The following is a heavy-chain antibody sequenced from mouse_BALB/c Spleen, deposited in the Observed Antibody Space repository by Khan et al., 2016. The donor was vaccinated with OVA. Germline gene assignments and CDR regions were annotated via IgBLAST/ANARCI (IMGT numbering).Heavy chain of an antibody. CDR3: ARGGYGGFAY. J-gene: IGHJ3*01. Sequence: QVQLQQSGAELVKPGASVKLSCKASGYTFTSYDINWVRQRPEQGLEWIGWIFPGDNSTKYNEKFKGKATLITEKSSSTAYMQLSRLTSEDSAVYFGARGGYGGFAYWGQGTLVTVSA. D-gene: IGHD2-14*01. CDR1: GYTFTSYD. V-gene: IGHV1-85*01. CDR2: IFPGDNST.